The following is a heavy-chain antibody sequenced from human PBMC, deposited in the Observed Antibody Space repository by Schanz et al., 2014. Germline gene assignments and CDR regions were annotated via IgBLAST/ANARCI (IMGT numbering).Heavy chain of an antibody. CDR1: GYTFTSYG. J-gene: IGHJ5*01. CDR3: ARDSDVSKYNLFDS. CDR2: INPKSGER. Sequence: QVQLVQSGAEVKKPGASVKVSCKASGYTFTSYGISWVRQAPGQGLEWMGWINPKSGERTYVQKFQGRVTMTRDTSISTVYMELTRLTFDDTAIYYCARDSDVSKYNLFDSWGQGTLVTVSS. V-gene: IGHV1-2*02.